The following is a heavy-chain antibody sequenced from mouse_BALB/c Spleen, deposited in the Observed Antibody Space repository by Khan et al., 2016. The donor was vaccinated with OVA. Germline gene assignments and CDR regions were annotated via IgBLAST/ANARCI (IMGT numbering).Heavy chain of an antibody. CDR3: WIVL. Sequence: EVQLQESGGGLVQPGGSMKLSCVASGFTFSNYWMNWVRQSPEKGLEWVAEIRLKSDDYVTHYAESVKGRFTISRAAYKSSVYLQMNNLRAEATGSYYYWIVLWGQGTTLTVSS. J-gene: IGHJ2*01. CDR1: GFTFSNYW. V-gene: IGHV6-6*02. CDR2: IRLKSDDYVT. D-gene: IGHD2-12*01.